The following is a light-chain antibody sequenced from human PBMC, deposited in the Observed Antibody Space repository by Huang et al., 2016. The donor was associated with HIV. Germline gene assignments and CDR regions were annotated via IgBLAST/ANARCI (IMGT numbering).Light chain of an antibody. V-gene: IGKV1-16*01. J-gene: IGKJ2*01. CDR1: QGISNY. CDR3: HQYYSFPYT. Sequence: DIQMTQSPSSLSASVGDRVTVTCRASQGISNYLAWFQQKPGKAPKSLIYSASTLQTGVQSRFSGSGSGTDFTLTISGLQPDDSATYYCHQYYSFPYTFGQGTKLDIK. CDR2: SAS.